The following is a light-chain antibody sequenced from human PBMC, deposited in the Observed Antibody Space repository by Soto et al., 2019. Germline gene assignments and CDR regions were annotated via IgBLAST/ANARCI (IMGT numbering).Light chain of an antibody. CDR1: SSDVGGYKY. V-gene: IGLV2-14*01. Sequence: QSALTQPASVSGSPGQSITISCTGTSSDVGGYKYVSWYQQHPGKAPKLMIYEASNRPSGVSNRFSGSKSDNTASLTISGLQAEDEADYYCCSYSSTNLYVFGTGTKV. J-gene: IGLJ1*01. CDR2: EAS. CDR3: CSYSSTNLYV.